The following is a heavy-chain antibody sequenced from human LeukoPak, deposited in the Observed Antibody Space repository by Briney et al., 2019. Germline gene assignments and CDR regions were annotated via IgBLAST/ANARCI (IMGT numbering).Heavy chain of an antibody. CDR3: ARDTYDSSDYYYEGNAFDI. J-gene: IGHJ3*02. CDR1: GFTFSSYW. CDR2: INSDGSDT. V-gene: IGHV3-74*01. D-gene: IGHD3-22*01. Sequence: GGSLRLSCAASGFTFSSYWMHWVRQAPGKGLVWVSRINSDGSDTNYADSVKSRFTISRDNAKNTLYLQMNSLRAEDTAMYYCARDTYDSSDYYYEGNAFDIWGQGTMVTVSS.